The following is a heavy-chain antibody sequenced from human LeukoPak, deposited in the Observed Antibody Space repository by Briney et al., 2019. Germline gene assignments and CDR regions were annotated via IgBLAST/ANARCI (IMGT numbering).Heavy chain of an antibody. CDR1: RFTVSSNY. D-gene: IGHD1-14*01. CDR3: ARIDADSSSWYNGFDI. J-gene: IGHJ3*02. Sequence: GGSLRLSCAASRFTVSSNYMSWVRQAPGKGLEWVSVIYSGGSTYYTDSVKSRFTISRDDSKNTVFLQMNSVRAEDTAVYYCARIDADSSSWYNGFDIWGQGTMVTVSS. V-gene: IGHV3-66*01. CDR2: IYSGGST.